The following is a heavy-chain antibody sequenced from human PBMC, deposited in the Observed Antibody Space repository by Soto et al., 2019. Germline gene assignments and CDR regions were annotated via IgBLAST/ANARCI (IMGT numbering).Heavy chain of an antibody. V-gene: IGHV3-33*01. Sequence: QVQLVESGGGVVQPGRSLRLSCAASGFTFSSYGMHWVRQAPGKGLEWVAVIWYDGSNKYYADSVKGRFTISRDNSKNTLYLQMNSLRAEDTAVYYCARGWGDIVLVPAAMPWGYYYGMDVWGQGTTVTVSS. CDR1: GFTFSSYG. D-gene: IGHD2-2*01. J-gene: IGHJ6*02. CDR3: ARGWGDIVLVPAAMPWGYYYGMDV. CDR2: IWYDGSNK.